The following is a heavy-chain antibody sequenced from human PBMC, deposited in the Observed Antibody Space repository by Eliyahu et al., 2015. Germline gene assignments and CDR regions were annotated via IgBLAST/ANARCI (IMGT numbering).Heavy chain of an antibody. CDR2: IYTSGST. CDR1: GGXIRSGXYY. V-gene: IGHV4-61*02. J-gene: IGHJ5*02. Sequence: QVQLQESAPGLVKPSQTLSLTCTVSGGXIRSGXYYWSWIRQPAGKGLEWIGHIYTSGSTNYNPSLKSRVTISVDTSKNQFSLKLNSVTAADTAVYYCARELYYYDSSAYYCWFDPWGQGTLVTVSS. D-gene: IGHD3-22*01. CDR3: ARELYYYDSSAYYCWFDP.